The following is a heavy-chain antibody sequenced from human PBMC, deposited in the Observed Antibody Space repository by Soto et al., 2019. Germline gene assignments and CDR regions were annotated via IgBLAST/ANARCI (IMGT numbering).Heavy chain of an antibody. D-gene: IGHD5-18*01. Sequence: GGSLRLSCAASGFTFNSYAMTWVRQAPGKGLEWVSSITSSGGTIYYADSVKGRFTISRDDSNNSLYLQMNSLRAEDTAVYYCARTSGYSYGSLDYWGQGTLVTVSS. CDR2: ITSSGGTI. CDR1: GFTFNSYA. V-gene: IGHV3-23*01. J-gene: IGHJ4*02. CDR3: ARTSGYSYGSLDY.